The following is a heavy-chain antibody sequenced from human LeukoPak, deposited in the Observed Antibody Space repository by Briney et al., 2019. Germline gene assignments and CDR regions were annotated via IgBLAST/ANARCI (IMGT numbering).Heavy chain of an antibody. V-gene: IGHV3-53*01. CDR3: AREVYGSTRSFDY. Sequence: GGSLRLSCAASGFTVGSNYMSWVRQAPGKGPEWVSVIYSGGSTYYADSVKGRFTISRDNSKNTLYLQMNSLRAEDTAVYYCAREVYGSTRSFDYWGQGTLVTVSS. CDR1: GFTVGSNY. D-gene: IGHD4-17*01. J-gene: IGHJ4*02. CDR2: IYSGGST.